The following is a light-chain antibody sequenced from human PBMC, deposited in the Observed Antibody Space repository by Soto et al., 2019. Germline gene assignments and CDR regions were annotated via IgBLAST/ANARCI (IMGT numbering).Light chain of an antibody. CDR3: MQALQIPWT. CDR1: QSLLHRNGNNY. Sequence: EIVMTQSPLSLPVTPGEPASISCRSSQSLLHRNGNNYFNWYLQKPGQSPQHLIYLGSKRASGVPDRISGSGSGTEFTLIISRVEAEDVGVYYCMQALQIPWTFGQGTRVEAK. V-gene: IGKV2-28*01. CDR2: LGS. J-gene: IGKJ1*01.